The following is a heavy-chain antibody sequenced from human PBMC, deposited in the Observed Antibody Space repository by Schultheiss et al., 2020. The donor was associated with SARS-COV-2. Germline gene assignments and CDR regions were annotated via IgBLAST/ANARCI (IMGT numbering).Heavy chain of an antibody. CDR1: GFTVSSNY. CDR2: IYSVGNT. D-gene: IGHD3-22*01. V-gene: IGHV3-53*01. Sequence: GGSLRLSCAASGFTVSSNYMSWVRQAPGKGLEWVSVIYSVGNTYYADSVRGRFTISRDNSKNTLNLLMNSLRAEDTAIYYCARNRGYYDTSGYPDVFDFWGQGTTVTVSS. J-gene: IGHJ3*01. CDR3: ARNRGYYDTSGYPDVFDF.